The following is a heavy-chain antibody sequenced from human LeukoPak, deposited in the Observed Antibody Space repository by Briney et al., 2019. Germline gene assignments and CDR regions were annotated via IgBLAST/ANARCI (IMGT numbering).Heavy chain of an antibody. D-gene: IGHD6-19*01. Sequence: SETLSLTCTVSGYSISSGYHWGWIRQPPGKGLEWIGSIYHSGSTYYNPSLKSRVTISVDTSKNQFSLKLSSVTAADTAVYYCARTEGQWLSPGFDPWGQGTLVTVSS. J-gene: IGHJ5*02. V-gene: IGHV4-38-2*02. CDR1: GYSISSGYH. CDR2: IYHSGST. CDR3: ARTEGQWLSPGFDP.